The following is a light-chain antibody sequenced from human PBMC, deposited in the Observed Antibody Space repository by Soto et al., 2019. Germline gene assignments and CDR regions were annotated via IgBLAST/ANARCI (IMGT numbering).Light chain of an antibody. CDR2: LAS. CDR3: QQHYSSPHT. J-gene: IGKJ2*01. V-gene: IGKV4-1*01. Sequence: DIVMTQSPDSLAVSLGERATINCKSSQSVLYSSNNKNYLAWHQQKPGQPPKLLIYLASTRESGVPDRFSGSGSGTDFTLTISSLQAEDVAVYYCQQHYSSPHTFGQGTKVEIK. CDR1: QSVLYSSNNKNY.